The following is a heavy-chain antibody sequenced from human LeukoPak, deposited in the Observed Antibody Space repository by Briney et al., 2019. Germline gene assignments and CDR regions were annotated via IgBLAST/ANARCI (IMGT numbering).Heavy chain of an antibody. Sequence: SETLSLTCTVSGGSISSYYWSWIRQPAGKGLEWIGRIYTSGSTNYNPSLKSRVTMSVDTSKNQFSLKPSSVTAADTAVYYCARRRLRSDYYYGMDVWGQGTTVTVSS. D-gene: IGHD4-17*01. V-gene: IGHV4-4*07. CDR3: ARRRLRSDYYYGMDV. J-gene: IGHJ6*02. CDR1: GGSISSYY. CDR2: IYTSGST.